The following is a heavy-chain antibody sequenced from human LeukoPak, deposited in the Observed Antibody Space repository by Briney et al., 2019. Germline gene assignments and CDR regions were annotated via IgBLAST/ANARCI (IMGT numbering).Heavy chain of an antibody. Sequence: HPGGSLRLSCAASGFSLSRYWMSWVRQAPGEGLEWVANIKQDESEKDYVDSVKGRFTISRDNAKNSLFLQMNSLRDEDSAVYFCARDFYRSGSTYYYYYMDVWGKGTMVTVSS. V-gene: IGHV3-7*01. CDR1: GFSLSRYW. J-gene: IGHJ6*03. CDR2: IKQDESEK. D-gene: IGHD6-19*01. CDR3: ARDFYRSGSTYYYYYMDV.